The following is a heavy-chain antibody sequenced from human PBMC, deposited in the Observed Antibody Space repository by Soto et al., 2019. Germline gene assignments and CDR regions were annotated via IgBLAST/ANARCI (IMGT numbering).Heavy chain of an antibody. V-gene: IGHV3-33*01. CDR2: IWNDGSYK. CDR1: GFSFSTYA. J-gene: IGHJ6*02. D-gene: IGHD2-8*01. Sequence: GGSLRPSCAASGFSFSTYALHWVRQAPGKGLEWVGIIWNDGSYKYYADSVKGRFSISRDNYENTLYLQMTSLRAEDTAVYYCARDQDKGVVHGLDVWGQGTTVTVSS. CDR3: ARDQDKGVVHGLDV.